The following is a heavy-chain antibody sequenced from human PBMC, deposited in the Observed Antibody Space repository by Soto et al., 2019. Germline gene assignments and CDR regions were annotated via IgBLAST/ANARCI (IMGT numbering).Heavy chain of an antibody. CDR1: GYTFTSYY. CDR3: ARVRRFLEWSDFDY. CDR2: INPSSGNT. D-gene: IGHD3-3*01. V-gene: IGHV1-46*01. Sequence: ASVKVSCKASGYTFTSYYMHWVRQAPGQRLEWMGRINPSSGNTKYSQKFQGRVTITRDTSASTAYMELSSLRSEDTAVYYCARVRRFLEWSDFDYWGQGTLVTVSS. J-gene: IGHJ4*02.